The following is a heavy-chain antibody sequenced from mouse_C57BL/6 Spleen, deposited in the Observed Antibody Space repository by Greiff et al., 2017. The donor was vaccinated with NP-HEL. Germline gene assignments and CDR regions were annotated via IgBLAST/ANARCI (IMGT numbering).Heavy chain of an antibody. CDR3: ARHEEDYYGSTYYYAMDY. CDR2: IYPGSGST. D-gene: IGHD1-1*01. Sequence: VQLQQPGAELVKPGASVKMSCKASGYTFTSYWITWVKQRPGQGLEWIGDIYPGSGSTNYNEKFKSKATLTVYTSSSTAYMQLSSLTSEDSAVYYCARHEEDYYGSTYYYAMDYWGQGTSVTVSS. CDR1: GYTFTSYW. J-gene: IGHJ4*01. V-gene: IGHV1-55*01.